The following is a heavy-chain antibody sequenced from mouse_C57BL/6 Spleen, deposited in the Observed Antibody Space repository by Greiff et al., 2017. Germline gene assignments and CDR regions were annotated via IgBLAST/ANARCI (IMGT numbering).Heavy chain of an antibody. CDR1: GYTFTSYW. Sequence: QVQLQQPGAELVMPGASVKLSCKASGYTFTSYWMHWVKQRPGQGLEWIGEIDPSDSYTNYNQKFKGKSTLTVDKSSSTAYMQLSSLTSEDSAVYYCARKGDPYYDGSGGFAYWGQGTLVTVSA. CDR3: ARKGDPYYDGSGGFAY. CDR2: IDPSDSYT. V-gene: IGHV1-69*01. J-gene: IGHJ3*01. D-gene: IGHD1-1*01.